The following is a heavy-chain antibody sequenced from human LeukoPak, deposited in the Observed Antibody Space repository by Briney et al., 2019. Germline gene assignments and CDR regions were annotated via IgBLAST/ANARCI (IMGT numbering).Heavy chain of an antibody. CDR1: GGSFSGYY. J-gene: IGHJ4*02. D-gene: IGHD6-13*01. Sequence: SETLSLTCAVYGGSFSGYYWSWIRQPPGKGLEWIGEINHSGSTNYNPSLKSRVTISVDTSKNQFSLKLSSVTAADTAVYYCARRVAQLQLVYFDYWGQGTLVTVSS. CDR2: INHSGST. V-gene: IGHV4-34*01. CDR3: ARRVAQLQLVYFDY.